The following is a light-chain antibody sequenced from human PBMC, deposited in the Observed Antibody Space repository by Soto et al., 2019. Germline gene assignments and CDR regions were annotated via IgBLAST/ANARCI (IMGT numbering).Light chain of an antibody. V-gene: IGKV1-39*01. J-gene: IGKJ4*01. Sequence: DIQMTQSPSSLSASVGDRVTITCRASQSISSYLNWSQQKPGKAPKLLIYAASSLQSGVPSRFSGSGSGTDFTLTIAGLQPEDSASYFCQQSISAPLTFGGGTKVEIK. CDR3: QQSISAPLT. CDR1: QSISSY. CDR2: AAS.